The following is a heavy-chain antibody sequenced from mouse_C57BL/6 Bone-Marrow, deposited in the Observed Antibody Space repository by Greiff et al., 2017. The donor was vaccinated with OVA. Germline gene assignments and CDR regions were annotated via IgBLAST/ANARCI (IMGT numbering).Heavy chain of an antibody. J-gene: IGHJ2*01. CDR3: ARLGYGRQGYFDY. CDR2: ISYSGST. V-gene: IGHV3-8*01. Sequence: EVQLQQSGPGLAKPSQTLSLTCSVTGYSITSDYWNWLRKFPGNKLEYMGYISYSGSTYYNPSLKSRISITRDTSNNQYYLQLNSVTTEDTATYYCARLGYGRQGYFDYWGQGTTLTVSS. CDR1: GYSITSDY. D-gene: IGHD2-10*02.